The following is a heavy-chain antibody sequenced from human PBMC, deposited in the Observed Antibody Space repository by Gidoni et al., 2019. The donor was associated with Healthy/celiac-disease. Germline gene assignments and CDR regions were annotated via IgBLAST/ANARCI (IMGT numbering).Heavy chain of an antibody. J-gene: IGHJ5*02. Sequence: QVQLQESGPGLVKPSETLSLTCTVPGCSVSRGSYYWSWIRQPPGKGLEWIGYIYYSGRTNYNPALKSRVTISVDTSKNQFSLKLSSVTAADTAVYYCARDRGDSSGYYSNWFDPWGQGTLVTVSS. D-gene: IGHD3-22*01. CDR3: ARDRGDSSGYYSNWFDP. V-gene: IGHV4-61*01. CDR1: GCSVSRGSYY. CDR2: IYYSGRT.